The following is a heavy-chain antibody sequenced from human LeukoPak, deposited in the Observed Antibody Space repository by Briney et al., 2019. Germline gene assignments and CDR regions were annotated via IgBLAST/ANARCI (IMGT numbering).Heavy chain of an antibody. J-gene: IGHJ2*01. V-gene: IGHV4-31*03. D-gene: IGHD3-3*01. Sequence: PSQTLSLTCTVSGGSINSGGYYWSWLRQHPGKGLEWIGYISYIGSNYYHPSLKSRLTISLNTSKNQFSLKLSSVTAADTAVYFCARAPDYDSWSGTHFDPWGRGTLVTVSS. CDR2: ISYIGSN. CDR1: GGSINSGGYY. CDR3: ARAPDYDSWSGTHFDP.